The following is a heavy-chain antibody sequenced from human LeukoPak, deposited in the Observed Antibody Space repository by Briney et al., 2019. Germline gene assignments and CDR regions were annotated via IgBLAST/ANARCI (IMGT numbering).Heavy chain of an antibody. CDR1: GFTFNNAW. D-gene: IGHD6-13*01. Sequence: GGSLRLSCAASGFTFNNAWKNWGRPAPGKGLGLVGRIKSKTDGGTTDYAVPVKDRFTISRDDSKNTLYLQMNSLRTQDTAVYYCTTVVAAAVNGWFDPWGQGTLVTVSS. CDR3: TTVVAAAVNGWFDP. CDR2: IKSKTDGGTT. V-gene: IGHV3-15*01. J-gene: IGHJ5*02.